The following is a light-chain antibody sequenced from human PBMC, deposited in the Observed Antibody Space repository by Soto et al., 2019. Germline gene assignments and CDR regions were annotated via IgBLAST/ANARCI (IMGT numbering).Light chain of an antibody. Sequence: DIPMTKSPSTLAASVGDRVTITFRASQNSNRWLAGYQQKPGKAPKVLIYDASSLERGVPSRFSGSGTGTEFTLTISSVQPDAVANYYCQQSNSPATFGQGTKMEIK. J-gene: IGKJ2*01. CDR2: DAS. V-gene: IGKV1-5*01. CDR1: QNSNRW. CDR3: QQSNSPAT.